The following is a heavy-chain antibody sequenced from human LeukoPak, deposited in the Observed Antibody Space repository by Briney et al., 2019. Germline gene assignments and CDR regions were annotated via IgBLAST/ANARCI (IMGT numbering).Heavy chain of an antibody. J-gene: IGHJ4*02. Sequence: EGSLRLSCAASGFTFSSYAMSWVRQAPGKGLEWVSAISGSGGSTYYADSVKGRFTISRDNSKNTLYLQMNSLRAEDTAVYYCAKDSSGWYEEYYFDYWGQGTLVTVSS. CDR3: AKDSSGWYEEYYFDY. CDR2: ISGSGGST. V-gene: IGHV3-23*01. CDR1: GFTFSSYA. D-gene: IGHD6-19*01.